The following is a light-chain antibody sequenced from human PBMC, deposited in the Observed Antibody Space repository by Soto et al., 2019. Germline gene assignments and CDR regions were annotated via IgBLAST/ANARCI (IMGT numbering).Light chain of an antibody. Sequence: VLTQSPATLSLSPGERATLSCRASQNVGTFLAWYQQKPGQAPRLLIYGVSSRATGIPDRFSGRGSGTDFTLTISRLEPEDFVVYFCQQYSTLPHTFGQGTKLEVK. V-gene: IGKV3-20*01. J-gene: IGKJ2*01. CDR1: QNVGTF. CDR3: QQYSTLPHT. CDR2: GVS.